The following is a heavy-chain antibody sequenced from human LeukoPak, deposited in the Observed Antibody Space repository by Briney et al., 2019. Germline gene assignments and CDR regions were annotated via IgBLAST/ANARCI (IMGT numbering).Heavy chain of an antibody. CDR2: INPNSGGT. CDR3: ARAYTGFEAFDY. J-gene: IGHJ4*02. D-gene: IGHD5-12*01. V-gene: IGHV1-2*02. CDR1: GYTFTGYY. Sequence: GASVKVSCTASGYTFTGYYIHWVRQAPGQGLEWMGWINPNSGGTNYAQKFQGRVTMTRDTSISTAYMELGRLTSDDTAVYYCARAYTGFEAFDYWGQGILVTVSS.